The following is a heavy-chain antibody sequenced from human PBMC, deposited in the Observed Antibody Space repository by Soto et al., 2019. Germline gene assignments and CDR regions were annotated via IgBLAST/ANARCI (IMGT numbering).Heavy chain of an antibody. D-gene: IGHD3-22*01. CDR3: ARVGYYDKAAFDS. CDR1: GGSISSGGYS. J-gene: IGHJ3*02. Sequence: SETLSLTCAVSGGSISSGGYSWSWIRQPPGKGLEWIGYIYHSGSTYYNPSLESRVTISVDRSKNQFSLKLSSVTAADTAVYYCARVGYYDKAAFDSWGQGTMVTVSS. CDR2: IYHSGST. V-gene: IGHV4-30-2*01.